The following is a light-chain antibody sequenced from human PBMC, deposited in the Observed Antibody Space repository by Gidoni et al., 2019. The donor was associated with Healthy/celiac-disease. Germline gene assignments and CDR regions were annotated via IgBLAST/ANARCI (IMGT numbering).Light chain of an antibody. Sequence: EIVLTQSPGTLSLSPGERATLSCRASQSVSSSYLAWYQQKPVQAPRLLIYGASSRATGIPDRFSGSGSVTDFTLTISRLEPEDFAVYYCQQYGSSPRITFGQGTRLEIK. V-gene: IGKV3-20*01. J-gene: IGKJ5*01. CDR3: QQYGSSPRIT. CDR2: GAS. CDR1: QSVSSSY.